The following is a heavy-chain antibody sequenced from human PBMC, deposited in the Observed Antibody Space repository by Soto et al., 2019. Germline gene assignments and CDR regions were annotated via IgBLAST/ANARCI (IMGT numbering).Heavy chain of an antibody. CDR2: ISSSRSTL. D-gene: IGHD2-15*01. Sequence: EVQVVESGGGLVQPGGSLRLSCAASGFTCSSYSMNWVRQAPGKGLEWVSYISSSRSTLFYADSVKGRFTISRDNAKTSLYLQMNSLRAEDTAVYYCARDIDGGGQGTLVTVSS. CDR1: GFTCSSYS. CDR3: ARDIDG. V-gene: IGHV3-48*01. J-gene: IGHJ4*02.